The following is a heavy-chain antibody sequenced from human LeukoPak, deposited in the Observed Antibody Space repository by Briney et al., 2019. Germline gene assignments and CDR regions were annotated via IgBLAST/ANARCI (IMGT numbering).Heavy chain of an antibody. CDR2: INQDGTNQ. J-gene: IGHJ4*02. CDR1: GFPFGGYW. D-gene: IGHD6-19*01. CDR3: AKDGSGRGFDY. Sequence: PGGSLRLSCVASGFPFGGYWMDWVRQAPGKGMEWVANINQDGTNQYYAASVRGRFSISRDNAKNSLYLQMNSLRAEDMALYYCAKDGSGRGFDYWGQGTLVTVSS. V-gene: IGHV3-7*03.